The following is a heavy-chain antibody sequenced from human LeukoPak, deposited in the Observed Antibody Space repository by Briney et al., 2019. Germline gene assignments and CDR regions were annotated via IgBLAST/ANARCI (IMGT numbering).Heavy chain of an antibody. CDR3: ARRGTWSGSIALDY. CDR1: YG. J-gene: IGHJ4*02. CDR2: IRSKAYGGTP. D-gene: IGHD3-10*01. V-gene: IGHV3-49*04. Sequence: YGMSWVRQAPGKGLEWVSFIRSKAYGGTPEYAASVKGRFTISRDDSKSIAYLQMDSLKTEDTALYYCARRGTWSGSIALDYWGQGALVTVSS.